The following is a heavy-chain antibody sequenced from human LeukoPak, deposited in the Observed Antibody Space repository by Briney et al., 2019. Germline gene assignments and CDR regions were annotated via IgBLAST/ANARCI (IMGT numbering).Heavy chain of an antibody. CDR2: INPNTGGT. Sequence: GASVKVSCKASGYTFSGYYLHWVRQAPGHGLEWMGWINPNTGGTTYAQKFQGRVTMTRDTSISTAYMELSRLRSDDTAVYYCARDYHDSSGHTYYFDNWGQGTLVTVSS. J-gene: IGHJ4*02. CDR1: GYTFSGYY. V-gene: IGHV1-2*02. D-gene: IGHD3-22*01. CDR3: ARDYHDSSGHTYYFDN.